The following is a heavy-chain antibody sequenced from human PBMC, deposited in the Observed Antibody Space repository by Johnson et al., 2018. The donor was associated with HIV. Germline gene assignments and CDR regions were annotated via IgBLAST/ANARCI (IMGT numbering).Heavy chain of an antibody. Sequence: QVQLVESGGGVVQPGRSLRLSCAASGFTFSSYAMHWVRQAPGKGLEWVAVISSDGRNKYYADSVKGRFTISRDNAKNSLYLQMNSLRAEDTAVYYCALNWGAEGAFDIWGQGTMVTVSS. D-gene: IGHD7-27*01. CDR2: ISSDGRNK. J-gene: IGHJ3*02. V-gene: IGHV3-30-3*01. CDR1: GFTFSSYA. CDR3: ALNWGAEGAFDI.